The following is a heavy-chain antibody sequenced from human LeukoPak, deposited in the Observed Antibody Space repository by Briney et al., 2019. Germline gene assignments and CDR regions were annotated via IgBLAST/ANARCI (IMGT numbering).Heavy chain of an antibody. J-gene: IGHJ6*03. CDR1: SGSISSHY. D-gene: IGHD1-20*01. CDR2: IYYSGTT. CDR3: ARLYRGGGLAGSLGVYYYYYYMDV. V-gene: IGHV4-59*11. Sequence: SETLSLTCTVSSGSISSHYWSWMRQPPGKGLEWIGYIYYSGTTNFNPSLTSRFTISVDTSKNQFSLKLSSVTAADTAVYYCARLYRGGGLAGSLGVYYYYYYMDVWGKGTTVTVSS.